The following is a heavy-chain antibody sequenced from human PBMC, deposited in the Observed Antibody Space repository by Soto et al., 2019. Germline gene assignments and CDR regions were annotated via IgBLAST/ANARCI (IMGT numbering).Heavy chain of an antibody. CDR3: SHFEYSSSNY. CDR2: IYWDDDK. D-gene: IGHD6-6*01. Sequence: QITLKESGPTLVKPTQTLTLTCTFSGFSLSTSGVGVGWIRQPPGKALEWLALIYWDDDKRYSQYLKSRVTITKHTSKYQVVLTITNMDPVDTATYYCSHFEYSSSNYWGQGTLVTVST. CDR1: GFSLSTSGVG. J-gene: IGHJ4*02. V-gene: IGHV2-5*02.